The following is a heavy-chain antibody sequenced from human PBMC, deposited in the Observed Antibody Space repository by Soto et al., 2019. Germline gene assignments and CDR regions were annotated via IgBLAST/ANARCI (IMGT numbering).Heavy chain of an antibody. CDR3: ARAGVVVALFDY. V-gene: IGHV4-30-2*01. J-gene: IGHJ4*02. Sequence: LSLTCAVSGGSISSGGYSWSWIRQPPGKGLEWIGYIYHSGSTYYNPSLKSRVTISVDRSKNQFSLKLSSVTAADTAVYYCARAGVVVALFDYWGQGTLVTVSS. CDR2: IYHSGST. CDR1: GGSISSGGYS. D-gene: IGHD2-15*01.